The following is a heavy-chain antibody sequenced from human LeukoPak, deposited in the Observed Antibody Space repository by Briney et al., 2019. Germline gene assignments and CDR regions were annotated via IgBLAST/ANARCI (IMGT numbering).Heavy chain of an antibody. J-gene: IGHJ5*02. D-gene: IGHD2-2*01. CDR3: ARHSTGYCSSTGCRGNHNWFDP. V-gene: IGHV1-18*01. CDR2: ISGYNGNT. Sequence: EASVKVSCKASGYTFTSYGISWVRQAPGQRLEWMGWISGYNGNTNYAQQVQGRVTMTTDTSTSTAYMELRSLRSDDTAVYYCARHSTGYCSSTGCRGNHNWFDPWGQGTLVTVSS. CDR1: GYTFTSYG.